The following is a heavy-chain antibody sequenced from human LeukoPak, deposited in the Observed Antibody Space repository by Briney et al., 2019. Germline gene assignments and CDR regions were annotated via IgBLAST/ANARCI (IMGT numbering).Heavy chain of an antibody. D-gene: IGHD2-8*02. CDR3: ARGQSWSFDY. CDR1: GLTISTYW. V-gene: IGHV4-4*02. Sequence: GSLRLSCAASGLTISTYWMHWVRQPPGKGLEWIGEIYHSGNTNYNPSLKSRVTISVDKSKNQFSLRVSSVTAADTAVYYCARGQSWSFDYWGQGTLVTVST. J-gene: IGHJ4*02. CDR2: IYHSGNT.